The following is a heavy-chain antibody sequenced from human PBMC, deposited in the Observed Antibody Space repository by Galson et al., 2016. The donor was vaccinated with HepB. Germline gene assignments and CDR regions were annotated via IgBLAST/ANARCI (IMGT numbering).Heavy chain of an antibody. CDR1: GFTFSGHW. J-gene: IGHJ4*02. D-gene: IGHD4-17*01. CDR3: GRGPNTVSSPGAY. Sequence: SLRLSCAASGFTFSGHWMHWARQAPGKGLVWVSSISPNGSRKKYADSVKGRFTISRDNARNTLYLQMNSLRDDDTAIYFCGRGPNTVSSPGAYWGQGTLVTVSS. CDR2: ISPNGSRK. V-gene: IGHV3-74*01.